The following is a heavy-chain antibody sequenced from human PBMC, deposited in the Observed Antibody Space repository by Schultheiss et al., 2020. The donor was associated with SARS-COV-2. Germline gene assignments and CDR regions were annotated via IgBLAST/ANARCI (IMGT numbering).Heavy chain of an antibody. CDR3: VGTIFGVVTDYYYYGMDV. V-gene: IGHV4-30-4*08. CDR2: IYYSGST. J-gene: IGHJ6*02. Sequence: SETLSLTCTVSGGSISRSGYYWGWIRQSPGKGLEWIGYIYYSGSTYYNPSLKSRVTISVDTSKNQFSLKLSSVTAADTAVYYCVGTIFGVVTDYYYYGMDVWGQGTTVTVSS. CDR1: GGSISRSGYY. D-gene: IGHD3-3*01.